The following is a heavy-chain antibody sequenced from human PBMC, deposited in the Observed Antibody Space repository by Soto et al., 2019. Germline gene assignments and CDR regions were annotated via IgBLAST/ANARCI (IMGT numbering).Heavy chain of an antibody. CDR2: ISSSGSAI. CDR3: ARGPYSSGQMDY. D-gene: IGHD6-19*01. V-gene: IGHV3-48*03. CDR1: GFTFRSYE. Sequence: EVQLVESGGGLVQPGGSLRLSCAASGFTFRSYEMNWARQAPGKGLEWVSYISSSGSAIYYADSVKGRFTISRDNAKNSLYLKMNSLSAEDTAVYYCARGPYSSGQMDYWGQGTLVTVSS. J-gene: IGHJ4*02.